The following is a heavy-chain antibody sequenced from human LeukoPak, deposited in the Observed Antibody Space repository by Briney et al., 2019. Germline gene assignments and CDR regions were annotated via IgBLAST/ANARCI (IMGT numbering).Heavy chain of an antibody. J-gene: IGHJ4*02. D-gene: IGHD6-6*01. CDR1: GASISNYY. CDR2: MYNSAST. V-gene: IGHV4-59*01. Sequence: SETLSLTCTVSGASISNYYWSWIRQPPGKGLEWVGYMYNSASTNYNPSLKSRVTISVDMSKNQFSLKLSPVTAADTAVYYCARGRGIAARPIDYWGQGTLVTVSS. CDR3: ARGRGIAARPIDY.